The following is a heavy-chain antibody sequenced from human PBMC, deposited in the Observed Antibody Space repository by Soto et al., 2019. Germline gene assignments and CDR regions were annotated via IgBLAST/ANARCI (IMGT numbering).Heavy chain of an antibody. CDR1: GYSFTSYW. Sequence: EVQLVQSGAEVKKPGESLKISCKGSGYSFTSYWIGWVRQMPGKGLEWMGIIYPGDSDTRYSPSFQGQVTISADKSISTAYLQWSSLKASDTAMYYCARSIVVPAAYDYYYYMDVWGKGTTVTVSS. CDR2: IYPGDSDT. J-gene: IGHJ6*03. D-gene: IGHD2-2*01. V-gene: IGHV5-51*03. CDR3: ARSIVVPAAYDYYYYMDV.